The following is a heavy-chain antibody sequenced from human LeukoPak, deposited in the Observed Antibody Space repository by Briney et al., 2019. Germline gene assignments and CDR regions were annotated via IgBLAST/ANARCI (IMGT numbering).Heavy chain of an antibody. CDR2: INHSGST. J-gene: IGHJ6*02. CDR3: ARGYSSSWGYYGMDV. D-gene: IGHD6-13*01. Sequence: SETLSLTCAVDGGTFSGYYWSWIRQPPGKGLEWIGEINHSGSTNYNPSLKSRVTISVDTSKNQFSLKLSSVTAADTAVYYCARGYSSSWGYYGMDVWGQGTTVTVSS. CDR1: GGTFSGYY. V-gene: IGHV4-34*01.